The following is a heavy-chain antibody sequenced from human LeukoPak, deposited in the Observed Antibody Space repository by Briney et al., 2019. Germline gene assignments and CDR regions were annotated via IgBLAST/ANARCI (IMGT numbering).Heavy chain of an antibody. D-gene: IGHD6-19*01. J-gene: IGHJ5*02. Sequence: GGSLRLSCAASAFTVSSNYMSWVRQAPGKGLEWVSIIYSGGTTYYADSVKGRFTISRDNAKNSLYLQMDSLRAEDTAVYYCARLGVVGTGNWFDPWGQGTLVTVSS. CDR3: ARLGVVGTGNWFDP. CDR1: AFTVSSNY. CDR2: IYSGGTT. V-gene: IGHV3-66*01.